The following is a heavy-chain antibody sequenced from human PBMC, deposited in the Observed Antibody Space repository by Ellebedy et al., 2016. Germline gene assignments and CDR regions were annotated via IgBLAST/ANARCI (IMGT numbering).Heavy chain of an antibody. Sequence: GGSLRLXXAASGFSFSSYAMSWVRQAPGKGLEWVSIIYSGGYTYYADSVRGRFTISRDSSPNTLYLHMNSLRAEDTAVYYCARGGRGSSWYLDYWGQGTLVTVSS. D-gene: IGHD6-13*01. J-gene: IGHJ4*02. CDR1: GFSFSSYA. CDR3: ARGGRGSSWYLDY. V-gene: IGHV3-66*01. CDR2: IYSGGYT.